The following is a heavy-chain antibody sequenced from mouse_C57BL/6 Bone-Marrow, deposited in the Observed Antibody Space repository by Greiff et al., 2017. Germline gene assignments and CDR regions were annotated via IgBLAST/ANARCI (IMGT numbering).Heavy chain of an antibody. J-gene: IGHJ4*01. Sequence: EVKVVESGGGLVKPGGSLKLSCAASGFTFSDYGMHWVRQAPEKGLEWVAYISRGSSTIYYADTVKGRFTISRVNAKNTLFLQLTSLRSEDTAMYDCARRGNLYYYAMDYWGQGTSVTVSS. CDR2: ISRGSSTI. V-gene: IGHV5-17*01. D-gene: IGHD2-1*01. CDR1: GFTFSDYG. CDR3: ARRGNLYYYAMDY.